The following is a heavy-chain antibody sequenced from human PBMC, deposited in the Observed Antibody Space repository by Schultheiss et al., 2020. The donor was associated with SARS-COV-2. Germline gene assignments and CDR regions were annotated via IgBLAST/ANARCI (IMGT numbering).Heavy chain of an antibody. CDR3: ARDQVEQWLVPETSMDV. J-gene: IGHJ6*02. Sequence: ASVKVSCKASGYTFTGYYMHWVRQAPGQGLEWMGWINPNSGGTNYAQKFQGRVTMTRDTSISTAYMELSRLRSDDTAVYYCARDQVEQWLVPETSMDVWGQGTTVTVS. D-gene: IGHD6-19*01. V-gene: IGHV1-2*02. CDR2: INPNSGGT. CDR1: GYTFTGYY.